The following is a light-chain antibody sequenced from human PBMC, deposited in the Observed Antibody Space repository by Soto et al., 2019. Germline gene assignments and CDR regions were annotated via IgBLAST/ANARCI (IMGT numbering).Light chain of an antibody. CDR2: EVT. J-gene: IGLJ3*02. Sequence: QSALTQPASVSGSPGQSITISCTGTSSDVGGYNYVSWYRQHPGKAPKLMIFEVTNRPSGVSNRFSGSKSGNTASLNISGLQAEDEADYYCSSYTSSSTLVFGGGTKLTVL. V-gene: IGLV2-14*01. CDR3: SSYTSSSTLV. CDR1: SSDVGGYNY.